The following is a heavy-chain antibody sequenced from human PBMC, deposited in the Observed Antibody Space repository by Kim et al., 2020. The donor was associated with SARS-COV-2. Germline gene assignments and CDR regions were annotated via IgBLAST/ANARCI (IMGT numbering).Heavy chain of an antibody. Sequence: SETLSLTCAVYGGSFSGYYWSWIRQPPGKGLEWIGEINHSGSTNYNPSLKSRVTISVDTSKNQFSLKLSSVTAADTAVYYCARGREYYASSGYPPKWSHNSFDPWGQGTLVTVSS. V-gene: IGHV4-34*01. D-gene: IGHD3-22*01. CDR1: GGSFSGYY. CDR2: INHSGST. J-gene: IGHJ5*02. CDR3: ARGREYYASSGYPPKWSHNSFDP.